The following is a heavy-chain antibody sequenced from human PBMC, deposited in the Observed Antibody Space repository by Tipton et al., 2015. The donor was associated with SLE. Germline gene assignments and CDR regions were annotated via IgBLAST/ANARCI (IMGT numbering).Heavy chain of an antibody. CDR2: IYYSGST. CDR3: ARDPYYYDSSGYFYFDY. J-gene: IGHJ4*02. Sequence: TLSLTCSVSGASISSNYWSWIRQSPGKGLEWIGSIYYSGSTHYNPSLKSRVTISVDTSKNQFSLKLSSVTAADTAVYYCARDPYYYDSSGYFYFDYWGQGTLVTVSS. D-gene: IGHD3-22*01. CDR1: GASISSNY. V-gene: IGHV4-59*12.